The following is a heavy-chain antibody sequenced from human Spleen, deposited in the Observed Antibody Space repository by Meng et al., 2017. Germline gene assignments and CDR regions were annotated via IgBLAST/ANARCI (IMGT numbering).Heavy chain of an antibody. CDR2: IKHSGST. CDR3: ARGPTTMAHYFDY. V-gene: IGHV4-34*01. Sequence: QVQPQQVCPGRLMASATLSVPGVVSGGCFSDYYWSLSRQPPANGLEWMWKIKHSGSTNYNPSLERLAGISVDTSQNNLSLNLSSVTAATSAVYYFARGPTTMAHYFDYWGQGTLVTVSS. J-gene: IGHJ4*02. D-gene: IGHD4-11*01. CDR1: GGCFSDYY.